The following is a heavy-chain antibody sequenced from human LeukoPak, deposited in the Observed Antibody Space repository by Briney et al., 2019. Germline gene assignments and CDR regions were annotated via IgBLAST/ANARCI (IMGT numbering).Heavy chain of an antibody. V-gene: IGHV4-59*01. CDR3: ARGVAGPYYFDY. CDR2: IYYSGST. J-gene: IGHJ4*02. CDR1: GGSISSYY. D-gene: IGHD6-19*01. Sequence: PSETLSLTGTVSGGSISSYYWSWIRQPPGKGLVWIGYIYYSGSTNYHPSLKSRVTISVNTSKNQFFLKLSSVTAADTAVYYCARGVAGPYYFDYWGQGTLVTVSS.